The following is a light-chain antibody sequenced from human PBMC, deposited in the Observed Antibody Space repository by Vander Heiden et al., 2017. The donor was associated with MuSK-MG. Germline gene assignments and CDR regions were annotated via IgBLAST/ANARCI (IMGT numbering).Light chain of an antibody. CDR2: GNS. CDR3: QSYDSSLSGYV. V-gene: IGLV1-40*01. J-gene: IGLJ1*01. CDR1: SPNIGAGYG. Sequence: QSVLTQPPSVSGAPGQRGTTSCTGSSPNIGAGYGVPWYQQLPGTTPKLLIYGNSNRPSGVPDRFSGSKSGTSASLAITGLQAEDEADYYCQSYDSSLSGYVFGTGTKVTVL.